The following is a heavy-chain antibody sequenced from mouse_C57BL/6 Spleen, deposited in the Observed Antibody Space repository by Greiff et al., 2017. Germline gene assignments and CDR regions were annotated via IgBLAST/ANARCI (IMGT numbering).Heavy chain of an antibody. CDR1: GYTFTSYW. J-gene: IGHJ3*01. D-gene: IGHD4-1*01. CDR3: ARLENWDGAD. Sequence: QVQLQQPGAELVRPGTSVKLSCKASGYTFTSYWMHWVKQRPGQGLEWIGVIDPSDSYTNYNQKFKGKATLPVDTSSSTAYMQLSSLTSEDSAVYYCARLENWDGADWGQGTLVTVSA. CDR2: IDPSDSYT. V-gene: IGHV1-59*01.